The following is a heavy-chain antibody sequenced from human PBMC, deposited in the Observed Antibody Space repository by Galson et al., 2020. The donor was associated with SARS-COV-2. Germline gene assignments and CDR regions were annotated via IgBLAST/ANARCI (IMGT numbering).Heavy chain of an antibody. CDR3: AHSAPSSLTIDGVVIVKDYIDY. J-gene: IGHJ4*02. D-gene: IGHD3-3*01. Sequence: ESGPTLVKPTQTLTLTCTFSGFSLTTSGVGVAWIRQPSGKALEWLPLIFWNDDKRYITSLKSRLTITKDTPKNQVVLTMTNMYPVDTAAYFCAHSAPSSLTIDGVVIVKDYIDYWNQGPLVTVSS. CDR1: GFSLTTSGVG. V-gene: IGHV2-5*01. CDR2: IFWNDDK.